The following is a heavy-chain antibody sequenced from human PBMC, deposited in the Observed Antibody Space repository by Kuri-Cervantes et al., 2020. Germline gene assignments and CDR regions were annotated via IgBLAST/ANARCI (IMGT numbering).Heavy chain of an antibody. CDR3: ARRRIAVAGRGWFDP. J-gene: IGHJ5*02. Sequence: SETLSLTCAVSGGSISSSNWWSWVRQPPGKGLEWIGEIYHSGSTYYNPSLKSRVTISVDTSKNQFSLKLSSVTAADTAVYYCARRRIAVAGRGWFDPWGQGTLVTVSS. CDR2: IYHSGST. D-gene: IGHD6-19*01. V-gene: IGHV4-4*02. CDR1: GGSISSSNW.